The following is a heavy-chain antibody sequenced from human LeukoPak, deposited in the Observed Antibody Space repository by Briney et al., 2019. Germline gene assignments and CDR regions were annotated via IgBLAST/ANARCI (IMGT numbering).Heavy chain of an antibody. CDR3: ARDVPYDSSGFGDY. CDR2: ISYDGSNK. V-gene: IGHV3-30*03. J-gene: IGHJ4*02. CDR1: GFTFSDYY. Sequence: GGSLRLSCAASGFTFSDYYMSWIRQAPGKGLEWVAVISYDGSNKYYADSVKGRFTISRDNSKNTLYLQMNSLRAEDTAVYYCARDVPYDSSGFGDYWGQGTLVTVSS. D-gene: IGHD3-22*01.